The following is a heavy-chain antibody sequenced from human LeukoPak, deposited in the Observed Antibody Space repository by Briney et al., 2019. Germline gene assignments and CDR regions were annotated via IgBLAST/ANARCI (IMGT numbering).Heavy chain of an antibody. D-gene: IGHD2-2*01. CDR1: GYTFTGYY. CDR3: ARVGYCSSTSCLGPANAHEDAFDI. CDR2: INPNSGGT. V-gene: IGHV1-2*02. Sequence: ASVKVSCKASGYTFTGYYMHWVRQAPGQGLEWMGWINPNSGGTNYAQKFQGRVTMTRDTSISTAYMELSRLRSDDTAVYYCARVGYCSSTSCLGPANAHEDAFDIWGQGTMVTVSS. J-gene: IGHJ3*02.